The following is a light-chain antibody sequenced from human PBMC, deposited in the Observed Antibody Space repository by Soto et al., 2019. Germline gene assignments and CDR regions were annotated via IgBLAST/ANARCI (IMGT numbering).Light chain of an antibody. CDR3: QQSDSYPYT. Sequence: DIQMTQSPSSLSVSVGDRVTITCRASQSITNYLNWYQRKPGKAPKLLVYAASNLQSGVPSRFSGNGSGTDFTLTISSLQPEDFASYYCQQSDSYPYTFGQGTKLEIK. V-gene: IGKV1-39*01. CDR2: AAS. J-gene: IGKJ2*01. CDR1: QSITNY.